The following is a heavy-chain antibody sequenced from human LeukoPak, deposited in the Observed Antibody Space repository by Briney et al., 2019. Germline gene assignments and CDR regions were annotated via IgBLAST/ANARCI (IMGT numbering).Heavy chain of an antibody. Sequence: PGGSLRLSCAASGFTFSSYGMHWVRQAPGKGLEWVAVISYDGSNKYYADSVKGRFTISRDNSKNTLYLQMNSLRAEDTAVYYCAKDYYDSSGYFDHWGQGTLVTVSS. CDR1: GFTFSSYG. D-gene: IGHD3-22*01. CDR2: ISYDGSNK. CDR3: AKDYYDSSGYFDH. V-gene: IGHV3-30*18. J-gene: IGHJ4*02.